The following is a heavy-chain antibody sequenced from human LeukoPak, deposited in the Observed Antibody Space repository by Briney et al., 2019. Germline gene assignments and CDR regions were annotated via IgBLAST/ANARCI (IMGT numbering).Heavy chain of an antibody. CDR3: AKDFDYYGSGSSMDV. V-gene: IGHV3-43D*03. CDR1: GFTFDDYA. Sequence: GGSLRLSCAASGFTFDDYAMHWVRQAPGKGLEWVSLISWDGGSTYYADSVKGRFTISRDNSKNSLYLQMNSLRAEDTALYYCAKDFDYYGSGSSMDVWGKGTTVTVSS. J-gene: IGHJ6*04. D-gene: IGHD3-10*01. CDR2: ISWDGGST.